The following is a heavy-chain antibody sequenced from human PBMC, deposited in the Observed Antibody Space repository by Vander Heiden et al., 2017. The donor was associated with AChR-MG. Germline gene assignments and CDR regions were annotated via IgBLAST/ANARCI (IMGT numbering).Heavy chain of an antibody. V-gene: IGHV4-59*01. J-gene: IGHJ4*02. CDR3: AAMSSLIDY. D-gene: IGHD5-18*01. Sequence: QVQLQESGPGLVKPSETLSLTCTVSGGSISSYYWSWIRQPPGKGLEWIGYIYYSGSTNYNPSLKSRVTISVDTSKNQFSLKLSSVTAADTAVYYCAAMSSLIDYWGQGTLVTVSS. CDR2: IYYSGST. CDR1: GGSISSYY.